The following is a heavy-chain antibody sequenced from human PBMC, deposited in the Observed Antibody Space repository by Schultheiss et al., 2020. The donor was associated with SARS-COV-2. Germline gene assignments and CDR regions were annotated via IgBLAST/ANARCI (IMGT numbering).Heavy chain of an antibody. Sequence: SETLSLTCAVYGGSFSGYYWSWIRQPPGKGLEWIGEINHRGSTNYNPSLKSRITISVDTSKSQFSLKLSSVTAADTAVYYCARDFMGIGYFDFWGQGTLVTVSS. CDR2: INHRGST. V-gene: IGHV4-34*01. CDR1: GGSFSGYY. D-gene: IGHD7-27*01. CDR3: ARDFMGIGYFDF. J-gene: IGHJ4*02.